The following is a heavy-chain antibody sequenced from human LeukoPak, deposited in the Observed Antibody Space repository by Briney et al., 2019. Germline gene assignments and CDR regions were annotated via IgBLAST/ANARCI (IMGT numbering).Heavy chain of an antibody. J-gene: IGHJ4*02. CDR3: ASLYSGSYYVDY. D-gene: IGHD1-26*01. V-gene: IGHV4-30-2*01. CDR2: IYHSGRT. Sequence: SETLSLTCAVSGGSISSSGYSWSWIRQPPGKGLEWIGYIYHSGRTYYNPSLKSRVTISVDRSKNQFSLKVSSVTAADTAVYYCASLYSGSYYVDYWGQGTLVTVSS. CDR1: GGSISSSGYS.